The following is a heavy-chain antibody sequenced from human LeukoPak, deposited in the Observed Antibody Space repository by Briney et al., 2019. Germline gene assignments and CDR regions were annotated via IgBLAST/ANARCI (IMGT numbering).Heavy chain of an antibody. J-gene: IGHJ4*02. CDR2: INTSTGNP. CDR1: GYTFTSYA. CDR3: ARDSVETAADY. Sequence: ASVKVSCKASGYTFTSYAMNWVRQAPGQGLEWMGWINTSTGNPTYAQGFTGRFVFSLDISVSTAYLQISSLKAEDTAVYYCARDSVETAADYWGQGTLVTVSS. V-gene: IGHV7-4-1*02. D-gene: IGHD5-24*01.